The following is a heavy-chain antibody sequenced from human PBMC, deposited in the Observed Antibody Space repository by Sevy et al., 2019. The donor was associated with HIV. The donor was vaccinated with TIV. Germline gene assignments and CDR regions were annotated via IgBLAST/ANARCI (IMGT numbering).Heavy chain of an antibody. CDR3: ARDDCSSLSCHGSLLY. CDR2: ISTLNVNT. J-gene: IGHJ4*02. Sequence: ASVKVSCKASGYSFTSYGISWVRQALGQGLEWMGWISTLNVNTNNAQKFQGRVTMTTDTSTSTAYMELRSLRSDDTAVYYCARDDCSSLSCHGSLLYWGQGTLVTVSS. D-gene: IGHD2-2*01. CDR1: GYSFTSYG. V-gene: IGHV1-18*01.